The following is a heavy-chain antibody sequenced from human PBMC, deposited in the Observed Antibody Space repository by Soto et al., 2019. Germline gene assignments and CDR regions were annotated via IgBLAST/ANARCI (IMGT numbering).Heavy chain of an antibody. J-gene: IGHJ5*02. CDR3: ARAPYGYCSGGSCYPYNWFDP. D-gene: IGHD2-15*01. V-gene: IGHV4-59*01. CDR1: GGSISSYY. Sequence: PSETLSLTCTVSGGSISSYYWSWIRQPPGKGLEWIGYIYYSGSTNYNPSLKSRVTISVDTSKNQFSLKLSSVTAADTAVYYCARAPYGYCSGGSCYPYNWFDPWGQGTLVTVSS. CDR2: IYYSGST.